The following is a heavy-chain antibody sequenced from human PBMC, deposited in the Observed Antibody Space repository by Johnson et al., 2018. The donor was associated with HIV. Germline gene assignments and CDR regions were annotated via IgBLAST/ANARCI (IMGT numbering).Heavy chain of an antibody. CDR2: IKQDGRDK. CDR3: ARERWSAYYGAFDI. D-gene: IGHD3-3*01. Sequence: VQLVESGGGVVQPGRSLRLSCAASGFTFSSNWMSWVRQAPGKGLEWVANIKQDGRDKNYVDSVKGRFTIYRDNAKNSLYLQMNSLRPEDKAVYYCARERWSAYYGAFDIWGHGTLVTVSS. J-gene: IGHJ3*02. CDR1: GFTFSSNW. V-gene: IGHV3-7*01.